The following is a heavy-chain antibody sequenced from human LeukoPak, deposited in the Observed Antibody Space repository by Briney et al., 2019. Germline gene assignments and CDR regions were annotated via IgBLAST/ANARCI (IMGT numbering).Heavy chain of an antibody. CDR1: GGSISSYY. D-gene: IGHD3-22*01. V-gene: IGHV4-34*01. J-gene: IGHJ4*02. CDR2: INRSGST. CDR3: ARAPTMIVVPGPTLFDY. Sequence: SETLSLTCTVSGGSISSYYWSWIRQPPGKGLEWIGEINRSGSTNYNPSLKSRVTISVDTSKNQFSLKLSSVTAADTAVYYCARAPTMIVVPGPTLFDYWGQGTLVTVSS.